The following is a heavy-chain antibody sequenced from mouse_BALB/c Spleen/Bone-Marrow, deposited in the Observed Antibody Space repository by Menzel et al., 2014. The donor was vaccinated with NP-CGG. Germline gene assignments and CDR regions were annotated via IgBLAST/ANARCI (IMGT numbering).Heavy chain of an antibody. CDR1: GYTFTSYW. J-gene: IGHJ1*01. Sequence: QVHVKQSGAELVKPGASVKMSCKASGYTFTSYWMHWVKQRPGQGLEWIGVIDPSDSYTSYNQKFKGKATLTVDTPSSTAYMQLSSLTSEDSAVYYCTRGDYDWYFDVWGAGTTVTVSS. V-gene: IGHV1S127*01. CDR2: IDPSDSYT. CDR3: TRGDYDWYFDV. D-gene: IGHD2-4*01.